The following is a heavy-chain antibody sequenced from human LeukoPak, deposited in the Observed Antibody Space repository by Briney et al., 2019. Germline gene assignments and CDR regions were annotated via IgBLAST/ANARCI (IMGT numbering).Heavy chain of an antibody. J-gene: IGHJ4*02. CDR1: GVTFSSYS. CDR3: AREGVVPAAAGFDY. D-gene: IGHD2-2*01. V-gene: IGHV3-21*01. Sequence: GGSLRLSCAASGVTFSSYSMNWVRQAPGKGLEWVSSISSSSSYIYYADSMKGRFTISRDNAKNSLYLQMNSLRAEDTAVYYCAREGVVPAAAGFDYWGQGTLVTVSS. CDR2: ISSSSSYI.